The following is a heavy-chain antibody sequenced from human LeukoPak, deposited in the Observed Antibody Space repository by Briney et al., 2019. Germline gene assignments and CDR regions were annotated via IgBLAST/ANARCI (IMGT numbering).Heavy chain of an antibody. D-gene: IGHD6-13*01. J-gene: IGHJ5*02. CDR2: INHSGST. Sequence: PSETLSLTCAVYRGSSSGYSWRWIRQPPGKGLEWIGEINHSGSTNYNPSLKSRVTISVDTSKNQFSLKLSSVTAADTAVYYCARAGIAAGRWFDPWGQGTLVTVSS. V-gene: IGHV4-34*01. CDR3: ARAGIAAGRWFDP. CDR1: RGSSSGYS.